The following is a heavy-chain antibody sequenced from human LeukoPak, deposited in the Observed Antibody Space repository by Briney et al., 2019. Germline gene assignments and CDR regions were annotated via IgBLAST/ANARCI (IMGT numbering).Heavy chain of an antibody. CDR2: IYYSGST. Sequence: PSETLSLTCTVSGGSISSYYWSWIRQPPGKGLEWIGYIYYSGSTNYNPSLKSRVTISVDTSKNQFSLKLSSVTAADTAVYYCAREVAYYDFWSGSRAFDPWGQGTLVTVSS. D-gene: IGHD3-3*01. V-gene: IGHV4-59*01. CDR3: AREVAYYDFWSGSRAFDP. CDR1: GGSISSYY. J-gene: IGHJ5*02.